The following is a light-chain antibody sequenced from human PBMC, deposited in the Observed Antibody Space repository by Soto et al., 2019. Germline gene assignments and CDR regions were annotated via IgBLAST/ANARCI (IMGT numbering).Light chain of an antibody. V-gene: IGLV2-14*03. CDR1: RSDVGHYDY. J-gene: IGLJ1*01. CDR3: NSYTSYNLPLYV. CDR2: DVS. Sequence: QSVLTQPASVSGSPGQSITISCTGTRSDVGHYDYVSWYQHHPGKAPKLIIYDVSSRPSGISNRFSGSKSGNTASLVISGLQAEDEADYYCNSYTSYNLPLYVFGTRTKVTVL.